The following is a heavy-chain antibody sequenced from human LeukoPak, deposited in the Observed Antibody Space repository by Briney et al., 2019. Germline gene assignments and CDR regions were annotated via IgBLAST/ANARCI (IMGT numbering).Heavy chain of an antibody. Sequence: ASVKVSCKASGYTFTGYYMHWVRRAPGQGLEWMGWTNPNSGGTNYAQKFQGRVTMTRDTSISTAYMELSRLRSDDTAVYYCARWIHCSSTSCSYYFDYWGQGTLVTVSS. J-gene: IGHJ4*02. D-gene: IGHD2-2*01. CDR3: ARWIHCSSTSCSYYFDY. CDR1: GYTFTGYY. V-gene: IGHV1-2*02. CDR2: TNPNSGGT.